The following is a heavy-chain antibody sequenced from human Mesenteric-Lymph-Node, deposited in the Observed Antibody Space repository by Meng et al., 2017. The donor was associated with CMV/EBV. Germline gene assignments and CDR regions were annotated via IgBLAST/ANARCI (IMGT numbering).Heavy chain of an antibody. CDR3: ARVAYSNLGWFDP. J-gene: IGHJ5*02. D-gene: IGHD4-11*01. V-gene: IGHV3-74*01. Sequence: GGSLRLSCAASGFTFSSYWIHWVRQAPGKGLVWVSRINSDGSSTSYADSVKGRFTISRDNAKNTLYLQMNSLRAEDTAVYYCARVAYSNLGWFDPWGQGTLVTVSS. CDR2: INSDGSST. CDR1: GFTFSSYW.